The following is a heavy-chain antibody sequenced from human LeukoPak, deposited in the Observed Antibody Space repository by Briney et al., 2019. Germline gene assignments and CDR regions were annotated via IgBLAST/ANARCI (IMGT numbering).Heavy chain of an antibody. CDR1: GFTFSSYW. CDR2: ISSSGSTI. D-gene: IGHD4-23*01. Sequence: GGSLRLSCAASGFTFSSYWMSWVRQAPGKGLEWVSYISSSGSTIYYADSVKGRFTISRDNAKNSLYLQMNSLRAEDTAVYYCARDYGGTNWFDPWGQGTLVTVSS. V-gene: IGHV3-48*04. J-gene: IGHJ5*02. CDR3: ARDYGGTNWFDP.